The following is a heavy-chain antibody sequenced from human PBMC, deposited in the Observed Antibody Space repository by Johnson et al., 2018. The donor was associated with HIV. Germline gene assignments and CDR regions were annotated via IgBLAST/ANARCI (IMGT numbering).Heavy chain of an antibody. CDR1: GFIVSRYD. V-gene: IGHV3-13*01. CDR2: IDTTGDT. D-gene: IGHD6-25*01. J-gene: IGHJ3*02. Sequence: VQLVESGGGLVQPGGSLRLSCAASGFIVSRYDMHWVRQPTGKGLEWVAEIDTTGDTYYPVSVKGRFTTSRDNSKNTLYLQMNSLRAEDTAVYYCAKETPSSGGTFDIWGQGTMVTVSS. CDR3: AKETPSSGGTFDI.